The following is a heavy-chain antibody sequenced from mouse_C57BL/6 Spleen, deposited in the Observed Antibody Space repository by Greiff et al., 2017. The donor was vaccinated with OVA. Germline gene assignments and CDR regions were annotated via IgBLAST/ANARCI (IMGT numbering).Heavy chain of an antibody. CDR2: ISYDGSN. CDR3: AEGDYYYGSSYWYFDV. CDR1: GYSITSGYY. V-gene: IGHV3-6*01. Sequence: EVKLLESGPGLVKPSQSLSLTCSVTGYSITSGYYWNWIRQFPGNKLEWMGYISYDGSNNYNPSLKNRISITRDTSKNQFFLKLNSVTTEDTATYYCAEGDYYYGSSYWYFDVWGTGTTVTVSS. D-gene: IGHD1-1*01. J-gene: IGHJ1*03.